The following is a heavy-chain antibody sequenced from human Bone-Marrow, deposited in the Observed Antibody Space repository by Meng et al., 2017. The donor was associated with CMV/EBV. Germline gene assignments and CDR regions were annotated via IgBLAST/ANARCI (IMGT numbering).Heavy chain of an antibody. D-gene: IGHD2/OR15-2a*01. CDR3: TVNIWSDY. Sequence: WGRQAPGKGLEWVGRIKSKTRGETTDYAAPVKGRFTISRDDSKNTLYLQMNSLITEDTAVYYCTVNIWSDYWGQGTLVTVPS. CDR2: IKSKTRGETT. V-gene: IGHV3-15*07. J-gene: IGHJ4*02.